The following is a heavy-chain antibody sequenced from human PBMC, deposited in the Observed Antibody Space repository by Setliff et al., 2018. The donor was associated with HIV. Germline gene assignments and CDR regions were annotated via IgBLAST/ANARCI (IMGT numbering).Heavy chain of an antibody. J-gene: IGHJ4*02. CDR2: INQDGSEK. D-gene: IGHD2-15*01. Sequence: GGSLRLSCAASGFTFSSYGMHWVRQAPGKGLEWVAHINQDGSEKNHVDSVKGRFTISRDNSRTTMYLQMNSLRAEDTAVYYCAKRATATAPFDYWGQGTLVTVSS. CDR1: GFTFSSYG. CDR3: AKRATATAPFDY. V-gene: IGHV3-30*02.